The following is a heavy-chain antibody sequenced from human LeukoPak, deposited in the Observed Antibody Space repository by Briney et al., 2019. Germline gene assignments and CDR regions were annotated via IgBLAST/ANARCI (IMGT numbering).Heavy chain of an antibody. CDR3: VLSVTIFGVQFDY. J-gene: IGHJ4*02. CDR2: INHSGNT. V-gene: IGHV4-34*01. D-gene: IGHD3-3*01. Sequence: SETLSLTCGLYGGSFSRYYWSWIRQSPGKGLECIAEINHSGNTTYNPSFKSRVTISVDTSKNHFSLKLNSATAADTAMYYCVLSVTIFGVQFDYWGQGTLVTVSS. CDR1: GGSFSRYY.